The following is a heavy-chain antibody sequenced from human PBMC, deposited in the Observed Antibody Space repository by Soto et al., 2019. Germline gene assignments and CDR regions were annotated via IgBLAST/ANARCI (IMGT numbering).Heavy chain of an antibody. CDR2: IWYDGSNK. D-gene: IGHD6-19*01. J-gene: IGHJ4*02. Sequence: GGSLRLSCAASGFTFSSYGMHWVRQAPGKGLEWVAVIWYDGSNKYYADSVKGRFTISRDNSKNTLYLQMNSLRAEDTAVYYCARGALSSGWSTGDYWGQGTLVTVSS. CDR3: ARGALSSGWSTGDY. V-gene: IGHV3-33*01. CDR1: GFTFSSYG.